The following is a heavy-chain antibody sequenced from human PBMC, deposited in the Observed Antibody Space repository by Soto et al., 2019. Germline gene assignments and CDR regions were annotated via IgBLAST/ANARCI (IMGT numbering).Heavy chain of an antibody. CDR2: IIPIFGTA. Sequence: SVKVSCKASGGTFSSYAISWVRQAPGQGLEWMGGIIPIFGTANYAQKFQGRVTITADESTSTAYMELSSLRSEDTAVYYCARDRNKDVVRGVIIAHSPFYYYYGMDVWGQGTTVTVS. J-gene: IGHJ6*02. CDR3: ARDRNKDVVRGVIIAHSPFYYYYGMDV. CDR1: GGTFSSYA. D-gene: IGHD3-10*01. V-gene: IGHV1-69*13.